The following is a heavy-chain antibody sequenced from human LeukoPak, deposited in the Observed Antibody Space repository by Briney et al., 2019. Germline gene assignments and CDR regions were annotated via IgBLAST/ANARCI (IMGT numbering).Heavy chain of an antibody. CDR2: INHSGST. CDR1: GYSISSGYY. J-gene: IGHJ2*01. D-gene: IGHD5-18*01. CDR3: ARVGYSYGLLNWYFDL. Sequence: SETLSLTCTVSGYSISSGYYWGWIRQPPGKGLEWIGEINHSGSTNYNPSLKSRVTISMDTSKNQLSLKLNSVTAADTALYYCARVGYSYGLLNWYFDLWGRGTLVTVSS. V-gene: IGHV4-38-2*02.